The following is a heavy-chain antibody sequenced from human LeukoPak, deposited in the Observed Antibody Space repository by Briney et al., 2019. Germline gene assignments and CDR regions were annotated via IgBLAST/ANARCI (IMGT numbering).Heavy chain of an antibody. CDR1: GFTFSGYG. V-gene: IGHV3-33*01. CDR2: IWYDGSKK. Sequence: GGSLRLSCAASGFTFSGYGMHWVRQAPGEGLEWVAVIWYDGSKKYYADSVKGRFTISRDNSKNTLYLQMNSLRAEDTAVYYCARRDGDNDRGFDYWGQGTLVTVSS. CDR3: ARRDGDNDRGFDY. J-gene: IGHJ4*02. D-gene: IGHD4-17*01.